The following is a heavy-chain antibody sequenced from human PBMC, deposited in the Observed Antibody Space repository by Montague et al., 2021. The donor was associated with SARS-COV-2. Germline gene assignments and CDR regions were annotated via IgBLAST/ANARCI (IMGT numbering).Heavy chain of an antibody. Sequence: SETLSLTCTVSGGSISSYYWSWIRQPPGKGLEWIGYISYSGSTNYNPSLKSRVTISVDTSKNQFSLKLSSVTAAGTAVYYCARGIDYWGQGTLVTVSS. CDR1: GGSISSYY. CDR3: ARGIDY. V-gene: IGHV4-59*08. CDR2: ISYSGST. J-gene: IGHJ4*02.